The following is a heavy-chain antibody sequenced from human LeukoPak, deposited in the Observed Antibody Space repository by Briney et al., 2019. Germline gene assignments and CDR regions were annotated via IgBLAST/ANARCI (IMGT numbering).Heavy chain of an antibody. J-gene: IGHJ4*02. CDR3: ARVGEGASLTYYDFWSGYHHPLFFDY. CDR2: IYHSGST. D-gene: IGHD3-3*01. V-gene: IGHV4-38-2*02. CDR1: GYSISSGYY. Sequence: PSETLSLTCTVSGYSISSGYYWGWIRQPPGKGLEWIGSIYHSGSTYYNPSLKSRVTISVDTSKNQLSLKLSSVTAADTAVYYCARVGEGASLTYYDFWSGYHHPLFFDYWGQGTLVTVSS.